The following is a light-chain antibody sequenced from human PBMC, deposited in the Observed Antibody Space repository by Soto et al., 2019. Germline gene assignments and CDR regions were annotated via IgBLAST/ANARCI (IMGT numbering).Light chain of an antibody. J-gene: IGKJ1*01. Sequence: EIVLTQSPGTLSLSPGERATLSCRASQSVSSSYLAWYQQKPGQAPRLLIYSASSRATGIPDRFSGSGSGTAFTLTISRLEPEDFAVYYCQQYGSSQWTFGQGTKVEIK. CDR1: QSVSSSY. CDR3: QQYGSSQWT. V-gene: IGKV3-20*01. CDR2: SAS.